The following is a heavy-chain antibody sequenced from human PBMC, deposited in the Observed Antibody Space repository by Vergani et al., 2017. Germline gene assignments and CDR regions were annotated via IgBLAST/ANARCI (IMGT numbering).Heavy chain of an antibody. Sequence: QLQLQESDPGLLKPSETLSLTCTVTGGSIRSTFYYWGWIRQPPGKWLEWIGTIYYSGSTYYNPSLKSRVTISVDTSKNQFSLKLNSVTAADTAVYYCARHKEQLVPGNYYYYYYMDVWGKGTTVTVSS. D-gene: IGHD6-13*01. CDR3: ARHKEQLVPGNYYYYYYMDV. CDR1: GGSIRSTFYY. V-gene: IGHV4-39*01. J-gene: IGHJ6*03. CDR2: IYYSGST.